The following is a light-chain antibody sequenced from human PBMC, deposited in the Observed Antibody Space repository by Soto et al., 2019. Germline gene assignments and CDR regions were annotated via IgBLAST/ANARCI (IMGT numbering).Light chain of an antibody. CDR3: QQYDNVQLT. CDR1: EDISNY. J-gene: IGKJ4*01. Sequence: IQMTQSPSSLSASVGDRVTITCQASEDISNYLNWYQQKPGKAPKLLIYDASNLETGVPSRFSGSGSGTDFTFTISSLLPEDIATYYCQQYDNVQLTFGGGTKVEIK. V-gene: IGKV1-33*01. CDR2: DAS.